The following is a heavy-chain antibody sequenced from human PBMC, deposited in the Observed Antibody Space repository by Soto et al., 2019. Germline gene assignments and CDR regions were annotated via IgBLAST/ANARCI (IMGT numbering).Heavy chain of an antibody. D-gene: IGHD6-19*01. CDR3: ARRGGSDWYIDY. CDR1: GVTFRSYS. J-gene: IGHJ4*02. V-gene: IGHV3-48*02. CDR2: ISMSSTTI. Sequence: EVQLVESGEGLVQPGGSLRLSCAASGVTFRSYSMNWVRQAPGKGLEWVSYISMSSTTIYYADSVKGRFTISRDNAKNLLYLQMNALRDEDTAVYYCARRGGSDWYIDYWGQGTLVTVSS.